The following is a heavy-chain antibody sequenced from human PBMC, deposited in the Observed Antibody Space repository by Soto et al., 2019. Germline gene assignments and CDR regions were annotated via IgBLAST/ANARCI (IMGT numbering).Heavy chain of an antibody. J-gene: IGHJ4*02. CDR1: GFSLTTSGLG. CDR3: AHYYYDRTGFSRLFDY. D-gene: IGHD3-22*01. Sequence: TLKDSGPTLVQPTQTLTLTCTFSGFSLTTSGLGVGWIRQPPGRALEWVALIYWYDDRRFHPSLKSGFSFTKDTPRNLVVLTLTNVDTVDTATYYGAHYYYDRTGFSRLFDYWGQGAPVTVSS. V-gene: IGHV2-5*01. CDR2: IYWYDDR.